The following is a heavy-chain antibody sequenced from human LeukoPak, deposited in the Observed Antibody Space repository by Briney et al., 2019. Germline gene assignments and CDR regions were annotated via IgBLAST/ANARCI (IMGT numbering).Heavy chain of an antibody. CDR3: ARGGKLRVAAASRYRYYYYGMDV. CDR1: GGSISSYY. D-gene: IGHD6-13*01. Sequence: SETLSLTCTVSGGSISSYYWSWIRQPAGKGLEWIGRIYTSGSTNYNPSLKSLVTMSVETSKNQFSLKLSSVTAADTAVYHCARGGKLRVAAASRYRYYYYGMDVWGQGTTVTVSS. CDR2: IYTSGST. V-gene: IGHV4-4*07. J-gene: IGHJ6*02.